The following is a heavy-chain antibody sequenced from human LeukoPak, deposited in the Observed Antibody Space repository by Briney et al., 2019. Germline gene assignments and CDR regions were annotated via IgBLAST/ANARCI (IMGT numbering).Heavy chain of an antibody. CDR2: IWYDGSNK. Sequence: PGGSLRLSCAASGFTFSSYGMHWVRQAPGKGLEWVAVIWYDGSNKYYADSVRGRFTISRDNSKNTLYLQMNSLRAEDTAAYYCARMEEMATYDAFDIWGQGTMVTVSS. D-gene: IGHD5-12*01. CDR3: ARMEEMATYDAFDI. V-gene: IGHV3-33*01. J-gene: IGHJ3*02. CDR1: GFTFSSYG.